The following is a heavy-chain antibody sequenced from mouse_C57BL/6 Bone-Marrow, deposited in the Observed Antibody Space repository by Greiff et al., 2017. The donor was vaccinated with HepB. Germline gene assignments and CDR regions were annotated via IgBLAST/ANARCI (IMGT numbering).Heavy chain of an antibody. CDR1: GFNIKDDY. CDR2: IDPENGDT. Sequence: EVQLQQSGAELVRPGASVKLSCTASGFNIKDDYMHWVKQRPEQGLEWIGWIDPENGDTEYASKFQGKATITADTSSNTAYLQLSSLTSEDTAVYYCTAGKAQATSYAMDYWGQGTSVTVSS. D-gene: IGHD3-2*02. CDR3: TAGKAQATSYAMDY. V-gene: IGHV14-4*01. J-gene: IGHJ4*01.